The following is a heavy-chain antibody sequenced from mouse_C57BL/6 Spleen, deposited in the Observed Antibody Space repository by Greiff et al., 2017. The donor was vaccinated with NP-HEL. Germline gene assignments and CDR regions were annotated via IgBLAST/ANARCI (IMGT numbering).Heavy chain of an antibody. CDR2: FYPGSGSI. D-gene: IGHD2-5*01. Sequence: VQLVESGAELVKPGASVKLSCKASGYTFTEYTIHWVKQRSGQGLEWIGWFYPGSGSIKYNEKFKDKATLTADKSSSTVYMELSRLTSEDSAVYFCARRTYYSNYDYAMDYWGQGTSVTVSS. CDR1: GYTFTEYT. J-gene: IGHJ4*01. V-gene: IGHV1-62-2*01. CDR3: ARRTYYSNYDYAMDY.